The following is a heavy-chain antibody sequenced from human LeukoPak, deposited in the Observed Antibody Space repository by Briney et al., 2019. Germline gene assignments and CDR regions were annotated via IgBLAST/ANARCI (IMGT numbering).Heavy chain of an antibody. CDR1: GGSISSNTYY. CDR2: IYTSGST. Sequence: SETLSLTCTVSGGSISSNTYYWGWIRQPPGKGLEWIGSIYTSGSTNYNPSLKSRVTMSVDTSKNQFSLKLISVTAADTAVYYCASRKLGNDYWGQGTLVTVSS. D-gene: IGHD7-27*01. J-gene: IGHJ4*02. CDR3: ASRKLGNDY. V-gene: IGHV4-39*07.